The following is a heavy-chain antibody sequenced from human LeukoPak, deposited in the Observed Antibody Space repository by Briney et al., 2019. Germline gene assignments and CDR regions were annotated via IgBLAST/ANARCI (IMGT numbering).Heavy chain of an antibody. CDR1: GGSISSGNYY. D-gene: IGHD3-3*01. CDR2: IYTSGST. Sequence: SQTLSLTCTVSGGSISSGNYYWSWIRQPAGKGLEWIGHIYTSGSTNYNPSLKSRVTISVDTSKNQFSLKPSSVTAADTAVYYCAREGYDSLWGQGTLVTVSS. V-gene: IGHV4-61*09. J-gene: IGHJ4*02. CDR3: AREGYDSL.